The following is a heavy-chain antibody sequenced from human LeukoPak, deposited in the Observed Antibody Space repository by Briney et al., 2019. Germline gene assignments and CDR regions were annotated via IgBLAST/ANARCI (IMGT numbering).Heavy chain of an antibody. CDR3: ARDGKITIFGVVINNWFDP. J-gene: IGHJ5*02. CDR1: GYTLTELS. V-gene: IGHV1-24*01. CDR2: FDPEDGET. Sequence: ASVKVSCKVSGYTLTELSMHWVRQAPGKGLEWMGGFDPEDGETIYAQKFQGRVTMTEDTSTDTAYMELSSLRSEDTAVYYCARDGKITIFGVVINNWFDPWGQGTLVTASS. D-gene: IGHD3-3*01.